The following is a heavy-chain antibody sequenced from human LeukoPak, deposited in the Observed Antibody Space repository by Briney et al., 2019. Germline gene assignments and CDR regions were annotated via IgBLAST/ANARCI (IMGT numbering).Heavy chain of an antibody. V-gene: IGHV1-69*05. Sequence: GASVTVSCKASGGTFSSYAISWVRQAPGQGLEWMGGIIPIFGTANYAQKFQGRATITTDESTSTAYMELSSLRSEDTAVYYCAVSWELRSFDYWGQGTLVTVSS. CDR2: IIPIFGTA. J-gene: IGHJ4*02. CDR3: AVSWELRSFDY. D-gene: IGHD1-26*01. CDR1: GGTFSSYA.